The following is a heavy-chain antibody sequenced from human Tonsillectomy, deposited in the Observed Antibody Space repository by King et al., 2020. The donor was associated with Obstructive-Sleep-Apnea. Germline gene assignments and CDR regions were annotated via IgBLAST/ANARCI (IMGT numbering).Heavy chain of an antibody. CDR3: ARGSGAAAVNWFDP. V-gene: IGHV4-34*01. CDR1: GGSFSDYY. J-gene: IGHJ5*02. Sequence: VQLQQWGAGLLKPPETLSLTCAVFGGSFSDYYWSWIRQPPGKGLELIGEINHRGSTNYNPSLESRVAISVDTSKNQFSLKLNSVSAADTAVYYCARGSGAAAVNWFDPWGQGTLVTVSS. CDR2: INHRGST. D-gene: IGHD6-13*01.